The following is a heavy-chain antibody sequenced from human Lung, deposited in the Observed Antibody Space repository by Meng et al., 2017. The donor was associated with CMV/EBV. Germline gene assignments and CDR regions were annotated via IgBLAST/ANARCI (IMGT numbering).Heavy chain of an antibody. Sequence: FKFDSFAFLWVRQAPGKVLEWVSVVGYDGRNELYADSVKGRFTISRDNPKTTLYLQMNNLRVEDTALYFCVRDVSAFGEVVTYYFDFWGPGTLVTVSS. CDR2: VGYDGRNE. D-gene: IGHD3-10*01. V-gene: IGHV3-33*01. J-gene: IGHJ4*02. CDR1: FKFDSFA. CDR3: VRDVSAFGEVVTYYFDF.